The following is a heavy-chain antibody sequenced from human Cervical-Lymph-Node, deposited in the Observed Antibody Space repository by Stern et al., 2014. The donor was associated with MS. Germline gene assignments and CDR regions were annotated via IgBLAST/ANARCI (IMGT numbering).Heavy chain of an antibody. CDR1: GGSISSGYYY. V-gene: IGHV4-30-4*01. CDR2: IYYSGST. J-gene: IGHJ5*02. CDR3: ASANCSSTSCPNWFDP. D-gene: IGHD2-2*01. Sequence: LQLQESGPGLVKPSQTLSLTCTVSGGSISSGYYYWSWIRQPPGKGLEWIVYIYYSGSTYYNPSLKSRVTISVDTSKNQFSLKLSSVTAADTAVYYCASANCSSTSCPNWFDPWGQGTLVTVSS.